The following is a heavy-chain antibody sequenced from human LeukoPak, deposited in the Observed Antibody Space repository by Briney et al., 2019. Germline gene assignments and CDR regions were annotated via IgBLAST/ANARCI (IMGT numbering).Heavy chain of an antibody. CDR1: GGSISSYY. CDR3: ARDNPPGAYYYDSSLDAFDI. V-gene: IGHV4-59*01. J-gene: IGHJ3*02. D-gene: IGHD3-22*01. CDR2: IYYSGST. Sequence: PSETLSLTCTVSGGSISSYYWSWIRQPPGKGLEWIGYIYYSGSTNYNPSLKSRVTISVDTSKNQFSLKLSSVTAADTAVYYCARDNPPGAYYYDSSLDAFDIWGQGTMVTVSS.